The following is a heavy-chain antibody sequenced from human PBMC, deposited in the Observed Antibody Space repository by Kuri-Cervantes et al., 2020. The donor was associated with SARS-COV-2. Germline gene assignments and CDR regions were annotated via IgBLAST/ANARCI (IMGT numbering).Heavy chain of an antibody. Sequence: SETLCLTCTVSGGSITSGEHYWTWIRQHPEKGQEWIGYVYHGGNTYSHPSLKSRLTISRDTSQNQFSLRMSSVTAADTAIYYCARHLWSDGMDVWGQGTTVTVSS. V-gene: IGHV4-31*03. CDR3: ARHLWSDGMDV. CDR2: VYHGGNT. J-gene: IGHJ6*02. CDR1: GGSITSGEHY. D-gene: IGHD2-8*02.